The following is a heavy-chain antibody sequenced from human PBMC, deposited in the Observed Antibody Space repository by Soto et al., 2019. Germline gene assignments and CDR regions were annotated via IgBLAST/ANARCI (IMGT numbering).Heavy chain of an antibody. V-gene: IGHV4-4*07. CDR2: IFANGHT. CDR1: GGSISEKY. D-gene: IGHD6-13*01. Sequence: PSETLSLTCIVSGGSISEKYWNWVRQPPGKGLEWIGLIFANGHTDYNPSLKSRVTMSVDASKNQFSLRLTSMTAADTAVYYCVARLAASGLNWLDPWGRGTLVTVSS. J-gene: IGHJ5*02. CDR3: VARLAASGLNWLDP.